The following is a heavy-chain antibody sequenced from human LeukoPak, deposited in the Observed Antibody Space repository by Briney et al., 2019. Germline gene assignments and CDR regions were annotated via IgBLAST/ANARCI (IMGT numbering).Heavy chain of an antibody. J-gene: IGHJ3*02. CDR1: GFNFNMFW. CDR2: IKQDASAK. Sequence: GGSLRLSCVASGFNFNMFWMSWVRQAPGKGLEWVTNIKQDASAKFYVGSVRGRFDISRDNARKSVFLQMNSLRAEDTAVYYCARDLLLRRGASDIWGQGTMVTVSS. CDR3: ARDLLLRRGASDI. V-gene: IGHV3-7*01. D-gene: IGHD3-22*01.